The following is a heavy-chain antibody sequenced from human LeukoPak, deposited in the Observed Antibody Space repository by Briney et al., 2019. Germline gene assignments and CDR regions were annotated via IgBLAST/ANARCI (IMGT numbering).Heavy chain of an antibody. CDR1: GFTFDNYG. J-gene: IGHJ4*02. Sequence: GGSLRLSCAASGFTFDNYGMSWVRQAPGKGLERVSTISASGGSTYYADSVKGRFTISRDNSKNTLHLQMNSLGAEDTAVYYCAKDRTWELLRGFDCWGQGTLVTVSS. D-gene: IGHD1-26*01. CDR2: ISASGGST. V-gene: IGHV3-23*01. CDR3: AKDRTWELLRGFDC.